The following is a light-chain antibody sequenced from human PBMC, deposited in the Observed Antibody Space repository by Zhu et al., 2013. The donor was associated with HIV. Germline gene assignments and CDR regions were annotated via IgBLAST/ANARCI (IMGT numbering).Light chain of an antibody. V-gene: IGLV3-21*03. CDR1: NIGSKV. CDR3: QLWDGGSNHVV. J-gene: IGLJ2*01. Sequence: SYELTQPPSLSVAPGKTAKITCGGINIGSKVVHWYQQKPGRAPVLVLFDDADRPSGIPERFSGSNSGNTATLTISRVEAGDEADYYCQLWDGGSNHVVFGRRDQVDRP. CDR2: DDA.